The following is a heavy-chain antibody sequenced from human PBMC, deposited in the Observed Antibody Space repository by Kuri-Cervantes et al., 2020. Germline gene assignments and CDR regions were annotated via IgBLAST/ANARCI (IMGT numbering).Heavy chain of an antibody. V-gene: IGHV4-34*01. Sequence: SETLSLTCAVYGGSFSGYYWSWIRQPPGKGLEWIGSIYYSGSTYYNPSLKSRVTISVDTSKNQFSLKLSSVTAADTAVYYCARVRSVAVAVFDYWGQGTLVTVSS. D-gene: IGHD6-19*01. J-gene: IGHJ4*02. CDR3: ARVRSVAVAVFDY. CDR1: GGSFSGYY. CDR2: IYYSGST.